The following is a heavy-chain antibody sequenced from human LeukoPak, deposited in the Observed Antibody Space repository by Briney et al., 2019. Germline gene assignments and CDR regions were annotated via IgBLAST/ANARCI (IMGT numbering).Heavy chain of an antibody. CDR1: GYTFTSYD. J-gene: IGHJ6*02. CDR3: ARGVSPPPVLAAYYYYYGMDV. V-gene: IGHV1-8*01. CDR2: MNPNSGNT. Sequence: GASVKVSCKASGYTFTSYDINWVRQATGQGLEWMGWMNPNSGNTGYAQKFQGRVTMTRNTSISTAYMELSSLRSEDTAVYYCARGVSPPPVLAAYYYYYGMDVGGQGTTVTVSS. D-gene: IGHD2-15*01.